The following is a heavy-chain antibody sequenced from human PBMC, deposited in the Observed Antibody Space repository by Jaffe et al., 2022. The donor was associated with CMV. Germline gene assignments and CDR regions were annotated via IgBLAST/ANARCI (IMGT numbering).Heavy chain of an antibody. J-gene: IGHJ6*02. CDR3: ARARVVAATLQYHYGMDV. Sequence: QVQLVESGGGVVQPGRSLRLSCAASGFTFSSYGMHWVRQAPGKGLEWVAVIWYDGSNKYYADSVKGRFTISRDNSKNTLYLQMNSLRAEDTAVYYCARARVVAATLQYHYGMDVWGQGTTVTVSS. CDR1: GFTFSSYG. D-gene: IGHD2-15*01. CDR2: IWYDGSNK. V-gene: IGHV3-33*01.